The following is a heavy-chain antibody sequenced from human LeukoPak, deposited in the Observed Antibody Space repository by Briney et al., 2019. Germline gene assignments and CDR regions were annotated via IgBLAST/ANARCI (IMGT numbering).Heavy chain of an antibody. CDR3: ARVGSYGSGSYYYYYYYMDV. D-gene: IGHD3-10*01. Sequence: VASVKVSCKASGYTFTSYDINWVRQATGQGLEWMGWMNPNSGNTGYAQKFQGRVTITRNTSISTAYMELSSLRSEDTAVYYCARVGSYGSGSYYYYYYYMDVWGKGTTVTISS. CDR1: GYTFTSYD. J-gene: IGHJ6*03. CDR2: MNPNSGNT. V-gene: IGHV1-8*03.